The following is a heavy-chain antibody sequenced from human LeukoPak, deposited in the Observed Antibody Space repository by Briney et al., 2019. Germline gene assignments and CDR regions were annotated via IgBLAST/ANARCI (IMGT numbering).Heavy chain of an antibody. D-gene: IGHD3-10*01. CDR2: ISPNKGGT. V-gene: IGHV1-2*07. J-gene: IGHJ6*02. CDR1: GYILTGYY. Sequence: ASVKVSCKTSGYILTGYYIHWVRQAPGQGLEWLGWISPNKGGTNSAHKFQGRVTLTRDASINTAYMELSNLTSGDTAVYFCARGGVIRGVVNFYYGMDVWGQGTVVTISS. CDR3: ARGGVIRGVVNFYYGMDV.